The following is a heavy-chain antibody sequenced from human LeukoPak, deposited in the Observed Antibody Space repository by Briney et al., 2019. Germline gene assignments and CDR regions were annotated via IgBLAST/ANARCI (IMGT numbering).Heavy chain of an antibody. Sequence: RTGGSLRLSCAASGFTFSDYYMSWIRQAPGKGLEGVSYISSSGSTIYYADSVKGRFTISRDNAKNSLYLQMNSLRAEDTAVYYCAGTEYQLLPIWGQGTMVTVSS. CDR1: GFTFSDYY. D-gene: IGHD2-2*01. CDR3: AGTEYQLLPI. V-gene: IGHV3-11*01. J-gene: IGHJ3*02. CDR2: ISSSGSTI.